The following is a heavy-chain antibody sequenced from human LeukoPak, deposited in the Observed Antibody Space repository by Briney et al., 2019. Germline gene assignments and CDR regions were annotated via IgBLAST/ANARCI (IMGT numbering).Heavy chain of an antibody. Sequence: GGSLRLSCSASGFTFSKYAMHWVRQAPGKGLEYVSAINDNGRSTYYADSVKGRFSISRDNSKSTLYFQMSSLRTEDTAVYYCVKYSSGWYYDYWGQGTLVTVSS. J-gene: IGHJ4*02. CDR1: GFTFSKYA. CDR3: VKYSSGWYYDY. D-gene: IGHD6-19*01. CDR2: INDNGRST. V-gene: IGHV3-64*05.